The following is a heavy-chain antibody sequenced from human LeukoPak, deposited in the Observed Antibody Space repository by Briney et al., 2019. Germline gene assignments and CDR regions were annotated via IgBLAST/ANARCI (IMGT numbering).Heavy chain of an antibody. CDR3: ARDVGLPIAAAGDY. V-gene: IGHV3-48*03. J-gene: IGHJ4*02. Sequence: PGGSLRLSCAASGFTFSSYEMNWVRQAPGKGLEWVSYISSSGSTIYYADSVKGRFTISRDNAKNSLYLQMNSLRAEDTAVYYCARDVGLPIAAAGDYWGQGTLVTVSS. CDR2: ISSSGSTI. CDR1: GFTFSSYE. D-gene: IGHD6-13*01.